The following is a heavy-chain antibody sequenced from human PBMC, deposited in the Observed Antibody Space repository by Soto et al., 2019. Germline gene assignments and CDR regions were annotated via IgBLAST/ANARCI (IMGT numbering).Heavy chain of an antibody. CDR3: AKVSRKGSAIDFDY. CDR1: GYTFSNYD. CDR2: VNPNNGDT. Sequence: QVQLVQSGAELKKPGVSVKVSCKASGYTFSNYDMNWVRQATGQGPEWIGWVNPNNGDTGYAQKFQCRVTLTTDISTTTAYMELTSLRSEDTAIYYCAKVSRKGSAIDFDYWGQGTLITVSS. D-gene: IGHD3-10*01. V-gene: IGHV1-8*01. J-gene: IGHJ4*02.